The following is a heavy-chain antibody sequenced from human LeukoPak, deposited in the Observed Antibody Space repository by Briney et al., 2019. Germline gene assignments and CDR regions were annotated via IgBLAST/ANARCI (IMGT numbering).Heavy chain of an antibody. CDR3: AKESGRWDNDY. V-gene: IGHV3-30*18. D-gene: IGHD3-3*01. CDR2: ISYDGSNK. J-gene: IGHJ4*02. CDR1: GFTFSSYG. Sequence: PGGSLRLSCAASGFTFSSYGMHWVRQAPGKGLGWVAVISYDGSNKYYADSVKGRFTISRDNSKNTLYLQMNSLRAEDTAVYYCAKESGRWDNDYWGQGTLVTVSS.